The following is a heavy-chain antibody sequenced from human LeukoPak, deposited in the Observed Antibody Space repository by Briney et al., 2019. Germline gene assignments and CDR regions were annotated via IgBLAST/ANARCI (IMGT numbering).Heavy chain of an antibody. CDR3: ARDPTTVVSVPYYFDD. Sequence: SETLSLTCGLFGRSIIGYHWNWIRQSPGKGLEWIGEINHSGSANYNPSFKSRVTISLDTSKNQFSLELRSVTAADTAVYYCARDPTTVVSVPYYFDDWGQGALVTVSS. CDR1: GRSIIGYH. J-gene: IGHJ4*02. V-gene: IGHV4-34*01. D-gene: IGHD4-11*01. CDR2: INHSGSA.